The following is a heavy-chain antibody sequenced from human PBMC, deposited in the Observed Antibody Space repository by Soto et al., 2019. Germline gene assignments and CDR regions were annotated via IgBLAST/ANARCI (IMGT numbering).Heavy chain of an antibody. V-gene: IGHV3-23*01. CDR3: APNCGVDFHPGFFY. CDR2: ISGGGGSS. D-gene: IGHD2-21*01. CDR1: GFTFSNYA. Sequence: EVQLLESGGGLVQPGGSLRLSCAASGFTFSNYAMSWVRQAPGKGLEWVSGISGGGGSSYYADSVKGRFTISRDNSKNAAEIQMNSPRSEGTAGNYCAPNCGVDFHPGFFYWGQGTLV. J-gene: IGHJ4*01.